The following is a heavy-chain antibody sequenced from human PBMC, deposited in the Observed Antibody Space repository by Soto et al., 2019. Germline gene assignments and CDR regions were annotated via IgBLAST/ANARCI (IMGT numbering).Heavy chain of an antibody. V-gene: IGHV3-30*18. D-gene: IGHD6-13*01. CDR3: AKDKSGSWTFDY. Sequence: PGGSLRLSCAASGFTFSSYWMSWVRQAPGKGLEWVAVISYDGSNKYYADSVKGRFTVSRDHSQNTLYLQMNSLRAEDTAVYYCAKDKSGSWTFDYWGQGTLVTVSS. J-gene: IGHJ4*02. CDR1: GFTFSSYW. CDR2: ISYDGSNK.